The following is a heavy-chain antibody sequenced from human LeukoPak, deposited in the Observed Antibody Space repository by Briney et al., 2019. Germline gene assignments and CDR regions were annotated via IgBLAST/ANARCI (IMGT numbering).Heavy chain of an antibody. Sequence: SETLSLTCTVSGGSISSSSYYWGWIRQPPGKGLEWIGSIYYSGSTNYNPSLKSRVTISVDTSKNQFSLKLSSVTAADTAVYYCARDSPKGALDAFDIWGQGTMVTVSS. J-gene: IGHJ3*02. CDR3: ARDSPKGALDAFDI. CDR1: GGSISSSSYY. V-gene: IGHV4-39*07. D-gene: IGHD1-26*01. CDR2: IYYSGST.